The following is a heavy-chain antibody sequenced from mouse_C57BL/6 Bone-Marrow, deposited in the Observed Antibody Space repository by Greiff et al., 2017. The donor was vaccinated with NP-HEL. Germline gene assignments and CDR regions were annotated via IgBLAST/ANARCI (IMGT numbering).Heavy chain of an antibody. CDR2: ISSGCDYI. CDR3: TRDRGGSSPFAY. Sequence: EVKVVESGEGLVKPGGSLKLSCAASGFTFSSYAMSWVRQTPEKRLEWVAYISSGCDYIYYADTVKGRFTISRDNARNTLYLQMSSLKSEDTAMYYCTRDRGGSSPFAYWGQGTLVTVSA. D-gene: IGHD1-1*01. J-gene: IGHJ3*01. CDR1: GFTFSSYA. V-gene: IGHV5-9-1*02.